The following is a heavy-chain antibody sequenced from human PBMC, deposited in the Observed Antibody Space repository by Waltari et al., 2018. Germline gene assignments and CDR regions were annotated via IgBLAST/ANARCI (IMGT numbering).Heavy chain of an antibody. CDR1: GGSFSGYS. CDR2: INHSGST. CDR3: ARPRYYDFWSGYQDWYFDL. D-gene: IGHD3-3*01. Sequence: QVQLQQWGAGLLKPSETLSLTCAVYGGSFSGYSWSWLRPPPGKGLEWIGEINHSGSTNYNPSLKSRVTISVDTSKNQFSLKLSSVTAADTAVYYCARPRYYDFWSGYQDWYFDLWGRGTLVTVSS. J-gene: IGHJ2*01. V-gene: IGHV4-34*01.